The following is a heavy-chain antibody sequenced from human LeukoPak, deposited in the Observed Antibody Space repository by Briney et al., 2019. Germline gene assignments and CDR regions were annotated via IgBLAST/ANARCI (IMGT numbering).Heavy chain of an antibody. CDR1: GFTFDDYA. Sequence: GRSLRLSCAASGFTFDDYAMHWVRQAPGKGLEWVSGISWNSGSIGYADSVKGRFTISRDNAKNSLYLQMNSLRAEDTALYYCAEDPSSSIAVAAPPDYWGQGTLVTVSS. CDR2: ISWNSGSI. J-gene: IGHJ4*02. D-gene: IGHD6-19*01. CDR3: AEDPSSSIAVAAPPDY. V-gene: IGHV3-9*01.